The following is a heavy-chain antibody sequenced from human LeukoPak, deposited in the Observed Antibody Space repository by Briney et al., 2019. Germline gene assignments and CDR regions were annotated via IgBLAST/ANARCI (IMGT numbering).Heavy chain of an antibody. Sequence: PGGSLRLSCAASGFTFSSYAMHWVRQAPGKGLEWVTVISYDGSNKYYADSVKGRFTISRDNSKNTLYLQMNSLRAEETAVYYCARYCSGGSCYSSGAFDIWGQGTMVTVSS. CDR3: ARYCSGGSCYSSGAFDI. CDR1: GFTFSSYA. V-gene: IGHV3-30*04. D-gene: IGHD2-15*01. CDR2: ISYDGSNK. J-gene: IGHJ3*02.